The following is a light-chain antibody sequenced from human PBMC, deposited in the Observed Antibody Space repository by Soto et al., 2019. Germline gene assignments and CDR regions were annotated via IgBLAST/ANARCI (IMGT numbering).Light chain of an antibody. CDR2: DVT. CDR3: SSYASSGAVV. V-gene: IGLV2-14*03. Sequence: QSALTQPASVSGSPGQSITISCTGTNSDVGGYDSVSWYQQHPGKAPILMIYDVTNRPSGVSNRFSGSKSGNTASLTFSGLQPEDEADYYCSSYASSGAVVFGGGTKLTVL. J-gene: IGLJ3*02. CDR1: NSDVGGYDS.